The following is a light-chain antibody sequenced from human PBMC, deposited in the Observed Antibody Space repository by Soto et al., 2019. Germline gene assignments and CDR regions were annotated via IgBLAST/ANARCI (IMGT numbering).Light chain of an antibody. CDR3: ATWDDSLNAWV. CDR1: SSNIGSNT. V-gene: IGLV1-44*01. J-gene: IGLJ3*02. CDR2: SNN. Sequence: LTQPPSASGTPGQRVTISCSGSSSNIGSNTLNWYQQLPGTAPKLLIYSNNQRPSGVPDRFSGSKSGTSASLAISGLQSEDEADYYCATWDDSLNAWVFGGGTKVTVL.